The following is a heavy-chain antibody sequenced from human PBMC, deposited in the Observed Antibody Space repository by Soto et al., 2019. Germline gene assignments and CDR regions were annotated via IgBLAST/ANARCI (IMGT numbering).Heavy chain of an antibody. Sequence: GGSLRLSCAASGFPLSNAWMSWVRQAPGEGLEWVGRIKSKTDGGTTDYAAPVKGRFTISRDDSKNTLYLEMYSLKTEDTAVYYCVNGGYIDYWGPGTLVTVSS. CDR2: IKSKTDGGTT. CDR3: VNGGYIDY. V-gene: IGHV3-15*01. D-gene: IGHD2-8*01. CDR1: GFPLSNAW. J-gene: IGHJ4*02.